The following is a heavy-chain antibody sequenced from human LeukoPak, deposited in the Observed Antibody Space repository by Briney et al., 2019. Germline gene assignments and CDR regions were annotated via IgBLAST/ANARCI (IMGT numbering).Heavy chain of an antibody. D-gene: IGHD1-26*01. V-gene: IGHV1-69*01. CDR1: GGTFSSYA. J-gene: IGHJ3*02. CDR2: IIPIFGTA. Sequence: ASVKVSCKASGGTFSSYAISWVRQAPGQGLEWMGGIIPIFGTANYAQRFQGRVTITADESTSTAYMELSSLRSEDTAVYYCARVGASDALDIWGQGTMVTVSS. CDR3: ARVGASDALDI.